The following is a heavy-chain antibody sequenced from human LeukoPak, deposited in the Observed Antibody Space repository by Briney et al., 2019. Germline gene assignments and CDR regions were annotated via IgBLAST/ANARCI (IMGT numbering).Heavy chain of an antibody. CDR1: GGSISSYY. D-gene: IGHD6-19*01. Sequence: SETLSLTCTVSGGSISSYYWSWIRQPPGKGLEWIGYIYYSGSTNYNPSLKSRVTISVDTSKNQFSLKLSSVTAADTAVYYCARLLYVYSSGWYYGYYFDYWGREPWSPSPQ. J-gene: IGHJ4*02. CDR2: IYYSGST. CDR3: ARLLYVYSSGWYYGYYFDY. V-gene: IGHV4-59*01.